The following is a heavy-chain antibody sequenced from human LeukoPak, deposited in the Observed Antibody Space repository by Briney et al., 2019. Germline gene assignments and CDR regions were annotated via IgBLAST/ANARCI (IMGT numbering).Heavy chain of an antibody. CDR2: INHSGST. CDR3: ARVSGYSYAWSYYYYMDV. D-gene: IGHD5-18*01. J-gene: IGHJ6*03. CDR1: GGSFSGYY. Sequence: SETLSLTCAVYGGSFSGYYWSWIRQSPGKGLEWIGEINHSGSTNYNPSLKSRVTISVDTSKNQFSLKLSSVTAADTAVYYCARVSGYSYAWSYYYYMDVWGKGTTVTVSS. V-gene: IGHV4-34*01.